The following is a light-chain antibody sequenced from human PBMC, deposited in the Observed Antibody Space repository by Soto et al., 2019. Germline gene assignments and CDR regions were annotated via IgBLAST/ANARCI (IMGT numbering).Light chain of an antibody. Sequence: EAELTQSPGTLSLSPGERATLSCRASQNVRNNYIGWYQQKPGQAPRLLIYGASIRATGIPDRFSGSGSGTDFTLTISRLEPGDFAVYYCQGYGNSRTFGQGTKVDIK. V-gene: IGKV3-20*01. CDR1: QNVRNNY. CDR3: QGYGNSRT. CDR2: GAS. J-gene: IGKJ1*01.